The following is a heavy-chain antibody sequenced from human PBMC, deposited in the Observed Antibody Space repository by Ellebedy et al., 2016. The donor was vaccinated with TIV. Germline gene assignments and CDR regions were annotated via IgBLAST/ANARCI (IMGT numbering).Heavy chain of an antibody. CDR2: ISASGFST. Sequence: GGSLRLSCAAYGFTFTNYAMGWVRQAPGKGLEWVSVISASGFSTYYADSVKGRFTISRDNSKNTLYLQMNSLRAEDTAVYYCAKLRCSSTSCYHMEYFDYWGQGTLVTVSS. CDR3: AKLRCSSTSCYHMEYFDY. D-gene: IGHD2-2*01. J-gene: IGHJ4*02. CDR1: GFTFTNYA. V-gene: IGHV3-23*01.